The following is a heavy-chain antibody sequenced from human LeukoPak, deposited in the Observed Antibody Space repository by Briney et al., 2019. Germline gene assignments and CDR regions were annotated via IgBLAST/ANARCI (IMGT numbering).Heavy chain of an antibody. D-gene: IGHD1-26*01. CDR1: GYGFTSYW. V-gene: IGHV5-51*01. J-gene: IGHJ3*02. CDR3: ARDSGSLDDAFDI. CDR2: IYPGDSDT. Sequence: GVSLNISSKGSGYGFTSYWIGWVRQMPEKGLEWMGIIYPGDSDTRYSPSFQGQVTISADKSISTAYLQWSSLKASDTAMYYCARDSGSLDDAFDIWGQGTMVTVSS.